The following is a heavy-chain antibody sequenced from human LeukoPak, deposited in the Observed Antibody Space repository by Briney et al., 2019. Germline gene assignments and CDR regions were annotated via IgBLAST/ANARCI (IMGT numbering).Heavy chain of an antibody. Sequence: ASVKVSCKVSGGTFSSYAISWVRQAPGQGLEWMGRIIPILGIANYAQKFQGRVTITADKSTSTAYMELSSLRSEDTAVYYCARAPGYSIQYGMDVWGQGTTVTVSS. CDR3: ARAPGYSIQYGMDV. CDR1: GGTFSSYA. V-gene: IGHV1-69*04. J-gene: IGHJ6*02. CDR2: IIPILGIA. D-gene: IGHD3-9*01.